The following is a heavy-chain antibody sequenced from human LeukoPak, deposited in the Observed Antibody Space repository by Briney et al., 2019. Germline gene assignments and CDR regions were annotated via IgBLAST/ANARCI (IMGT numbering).Heavy chain of an antibody. CDR3: ARAEGVGMITFGGVIAPHW. CDR2: ISAYNGNT. V-gene: IGHV1-18*01. J-gene: IGHJ4*02. Sequence: ASVKVSCKASGYTFTSYGISWVRQAPGQGLEWMGWISAYNGNTNYAQKLQGRVTMTTDTSTSTAYMELRSLRSDDTAVYYCARAEGVGMITFGGVIAPHWWGQGTLVTVSS. CDR1: GYTFTSYG. D-gene: IGHD3-16*02.